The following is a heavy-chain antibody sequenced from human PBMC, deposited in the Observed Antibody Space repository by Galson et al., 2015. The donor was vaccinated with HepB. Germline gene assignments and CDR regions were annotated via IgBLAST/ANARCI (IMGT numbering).Heavy chain of an antibody. V-gene: IGHV1-69*13. CDR3: AGVEYSSSSGQSTVPFDY. D-gene: IGHD6-6*01. CDR1: GYTFTSYD. Sequence: SVKVSCKASGYTFTSYDINWVRQATGQGLEWMGWIIPILGIANYAQKFQGRVTITADESTSTAYMELSSLRSEDTAVYYCAGVEYSSSSGQSTVPFDYWGQGTLVTVSS. J-gene: IGHJ4*02. CDR2: IIPILGIA.